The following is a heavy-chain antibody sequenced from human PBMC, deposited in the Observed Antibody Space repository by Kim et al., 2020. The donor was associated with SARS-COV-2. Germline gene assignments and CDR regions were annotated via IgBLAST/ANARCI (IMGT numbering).Heavy chain of an antibody. J-gene: IGHJ4*02. CDR1: GFTFSNYA. CDR3: VTSKYYGGNVFDY. CDR2: ISSNGGAA. V-gene: IGHV3-64D*09. D-gene: IGHD4-17*01. Sequence: GGSLRLSCSASGFTFSNYAMHWVRQAPGKGLEYVSTISSNGGAAYYADSVKGRFTISRDNSKNTLYLQMSSLRPEDTAVYYCVTSKYYGGNVFDYWGQG.